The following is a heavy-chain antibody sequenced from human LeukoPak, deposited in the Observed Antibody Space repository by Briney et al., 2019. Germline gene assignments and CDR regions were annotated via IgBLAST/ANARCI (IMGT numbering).Heavy chain of an antibody. D-gene: IGHD2-2*01. CDR2: IIPILGIA. Sequence: SVKVSCKASGGTFSSYTISWVRQAPGQGLEWMGRIIPILGIANYAQKFQGRVTITTDESTSTAYMELSSLRSEDTAVYYCARGYCSSTSCYEGGYFDYWGQGTLVTVSS. CDR3: ARGYCSSTSCYEGGYFDY. J-gene: IGHJ4*02. CDR1: GGTFSSYT. V-gene: IGHV1-69*16.